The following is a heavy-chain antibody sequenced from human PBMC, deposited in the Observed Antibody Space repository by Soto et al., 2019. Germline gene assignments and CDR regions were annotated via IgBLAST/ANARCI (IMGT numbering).Heavy chain of an antibody. Sequence: ASVKVSCKASGGTFSSYAISWVRQAPGQGLEWMGGIIPIFGTANYAQKFQGRVTITADESTSTAYMELSSLRSEDTAVYYCASVYSYGYSFDYWGQGTLVTVSS. J-gene: IGHJ4*02. V-gene: IGHV1-69*13. D-gene: IGHD5-18*01. CDR2: IIPIFGTA. CDR3: ASVYSYGYSFDY. CDR1: GGTFSSYA.